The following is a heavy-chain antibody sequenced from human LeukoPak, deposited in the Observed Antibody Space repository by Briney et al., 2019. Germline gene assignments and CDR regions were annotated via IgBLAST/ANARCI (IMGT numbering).Heavy chain of an antibody. CDR3: ARGPPGRFGYYYYMDV. V-gene: IGHV1-8*01. J-gene: IGHJ6*03. D-gene: IGHD3-10*01. Sequence: ASVKVSCKASGYTFTSYDINWVRQATGQGLAWMGWMNPNSGNTGYAQKFQGRVTMTRNTSISTAYMELSSLRSEDTAVYYCARGPPGRFGYYYYMDVWGKGTTVTVSS. CDR1: GYTFTSYD. CDR2: MNPNSGNT.